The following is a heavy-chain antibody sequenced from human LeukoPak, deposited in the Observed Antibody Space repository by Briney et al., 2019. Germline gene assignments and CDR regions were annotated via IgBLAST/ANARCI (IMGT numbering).Heavy chain of an antibody. D-gene: IGHD2-2*01. CDR2: VFHSGGT. J-gene: IGHJ4*02. CDR3: ARVGYCSSTSCLYFDY. V-gene: IGHV4-38-2*01. CDR1: GYSISSNYY. Sequence: SETLSLTCAVSGYSISSNYYWGWIRQPPGKGLEWIGNVFHSGGTYYNPSLKSRVTISVDTSKNQFSLKLSSVTAADTAVYHCARVGYCSSTSCLYFDYWGQGTLVAVPS.